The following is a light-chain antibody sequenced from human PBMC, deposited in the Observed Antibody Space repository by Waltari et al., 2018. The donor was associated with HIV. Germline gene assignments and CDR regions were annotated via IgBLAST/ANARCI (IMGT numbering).Light chain of an antibody. CDR3: VSYTSSNTLV. Sequence: QSALTQPASVSGSPGQSITVSCPGTSSAVGGFNYVSWYQHHPGKAPKLLIYDVSDRPSGVSDRYSGSKSGNTASLTISGLRAEDEADYYCVSYTSSNTLVFGGGTKLTVL. CDR1: SSAVGGFNY. V-gene: IGLV2-14*03. J-gene: IGLJ2*01. CDR2: DVS.